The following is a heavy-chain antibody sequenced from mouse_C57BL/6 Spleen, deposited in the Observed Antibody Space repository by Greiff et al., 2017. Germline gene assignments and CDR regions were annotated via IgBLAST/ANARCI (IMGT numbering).Heavy chain of an antibody. Sequence: EVQLQQSGAELVRPGASVKLSCTASGFNIKDYYMHWVKQRPEQGLEWIGRIDPEDGDTEYAPKFQGKATMTADTSSNTAYLPLSSLTSEDTAVYYCTTPYYGSSYPAWFAYWGQGTLVTVSA. CDR2: IDPEDGDT. V-gene: IGHV14-1*01. CDR1: GFNIKDYY. D-gene: IGHD1-1*01. CDR3: TTPYYGSSYPAWFAY. J-gene: IGHJ3*01.